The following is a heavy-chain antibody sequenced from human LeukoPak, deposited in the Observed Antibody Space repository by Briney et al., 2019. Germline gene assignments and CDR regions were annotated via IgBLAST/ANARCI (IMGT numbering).Heavy chain of an antibody. Sequence: VASVTVSCMASGGTFSSYAISWVRQAPGQGLEWVGGIIPIFGTANYAQKFQGRVTITADESTSTDYMELSSLRSEDTAVYYCARRGDQGAFDIWGQGTMVTLSS. CDR1: GGTFSSYA. J-gene: IGHJ3*02. CDR2: IIPIFGTA. D-gene: IGHD3-16*01. V-gene: IGHV1-69*13. CDR3: ARRGDQGAFDI.